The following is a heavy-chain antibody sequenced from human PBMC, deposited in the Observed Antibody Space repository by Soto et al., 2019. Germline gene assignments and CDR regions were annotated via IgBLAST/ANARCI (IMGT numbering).Heavy chain of an antibody. CDR1: GFTFSSYW. V-gene: IGHV3-74*01. CDR2: VNSDGSST. CDR3: ACGISTAEVVFDY. Sequence: GGSLRLSCAASGFTFSSYWMHWVRQAPGKGLVWVSRVNSDGSSTSYADSVKGRFTISRDNAKNTLYLQMNSLRAEDTAIYYCACGISTAEVVFDYWGQGTLVTVSS. D-gene: IGHD6-13*01. J-gene: IGHJ4*02.